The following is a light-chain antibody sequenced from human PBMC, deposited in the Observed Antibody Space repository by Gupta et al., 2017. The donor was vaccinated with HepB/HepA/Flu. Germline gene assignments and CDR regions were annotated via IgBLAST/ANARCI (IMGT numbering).Light chain of an antibody. J-gene: IGLJ1*01. V-gene: IGLV7-43*01. CDR1: SGAVTSGHY. CDR3: LLDNCGIEWV. Sequence: QTVVTQEPSLTVSPGGTVTLTCTSSSGAVTSGHYANWVQQKPGQALRGLIYSNSTKYAVTPARFSGSLLGGTAALTLSGVPPDDAADYYFLLDNCGIEWVFGTGTKLTVL. CDR2: SNS.